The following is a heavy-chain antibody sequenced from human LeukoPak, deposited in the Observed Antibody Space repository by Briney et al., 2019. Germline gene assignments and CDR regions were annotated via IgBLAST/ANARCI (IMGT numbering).Heavy chain of an antibody. CDR3: ARGRIASAGIDP. J-gene: IGHJ5*02. V-gene: IGHV4-59*01. D-gene: IGHD6-13*01. Sequence: SETLSLTCTLSGGSISSYQWTWIRQPPGKGLEWIGYIYYSGSTNYNPSLKSRVTISVDTSKNQFPLKLSSVTAADTAVYYCARGRIASAGIDPWGQGTLVTVSS. CDR2: IYYSGST. CDR1: GGSISSYQ.